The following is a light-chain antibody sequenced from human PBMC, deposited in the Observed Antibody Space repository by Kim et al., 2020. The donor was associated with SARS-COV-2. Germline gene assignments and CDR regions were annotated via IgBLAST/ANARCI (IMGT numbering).Light chain of an antibody. J-gene: IGLJ3*02. CDR2: DVT. V-gene: IGLV2-14*03. CDR3: TSYSGSDTWV. Sequence: GQSITISCTGSSSDIGGYNFASWFQQRPGKAPKLLIYDVTKWPSGISNRFSGSKSGNTASLTISGLQAEDEADYYCTSYSGSDTWVFGGGTQLTVL. CDR1: SSDIGGYNF.